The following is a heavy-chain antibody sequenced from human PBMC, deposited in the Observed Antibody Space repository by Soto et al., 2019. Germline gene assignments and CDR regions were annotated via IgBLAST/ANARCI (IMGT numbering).Heavy chain of an antibody. CDR1: GGPYSKYS. D-gene: IGHD3-22*01. CDR2: IIPIFDIT. J-gene: IGHJ4*02. Sequence: HVQLVQSGTEVKKPGSSVTVSCKASGGPYSKYSISWVRQAPGQGLEGMGRIIPIFDITNYAQKFQGRVTITADKSTSTVYMDLSSLRSEDTAVYYCARSLLGDYYDSDGLDNWGQGTLVTVSS. V-gene: IGHV1-69*02. CDR3: ARSLLGDYYDSDGLDN.